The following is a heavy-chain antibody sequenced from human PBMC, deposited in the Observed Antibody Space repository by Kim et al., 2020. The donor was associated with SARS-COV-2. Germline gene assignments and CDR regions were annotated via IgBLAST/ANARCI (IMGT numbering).Heavy chain of an antibody. D-gene: IGHD7-27*01. CDR1: GDSITSGGYY. J-gene: IGHJ4*02. CDR3: ARDDSLGGFDY. Sequence: SETLSLTCTVSGDSITSGGYYWNWIRQQPGKGLEWIGSIYYGGNTHYIPSLKSRLTISVDTSKNHFSLNLNSATAADTAVYYCARDDSLGGFDYWSQGILVTVSA. V-gene: IGHV4-31*03. CDR2: IYYGGNT.